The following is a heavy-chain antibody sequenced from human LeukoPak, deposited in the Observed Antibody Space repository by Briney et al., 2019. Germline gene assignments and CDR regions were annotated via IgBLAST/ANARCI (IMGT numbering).Heavy chain of an antibody. J-gene: IGHJ3*02. V-gene: IGHV3-15*01. CDR1: GFTFSSYD. CDR3: TVHLYSSSWYISAFDI. D-gene: IGHD6-13*01. CDR2: IKSKTDGGTT. Sequence: SGGSLRLSCAASGFTFSSYDMNWVRQAPGKGLDWVGRIKSKTDGGTTDYAAPVKGRFTISKDDSKNTLYLQMNSLKPEDTAVYYCTVHLYSSSWYISAFDIWGQGTMVTVSS.